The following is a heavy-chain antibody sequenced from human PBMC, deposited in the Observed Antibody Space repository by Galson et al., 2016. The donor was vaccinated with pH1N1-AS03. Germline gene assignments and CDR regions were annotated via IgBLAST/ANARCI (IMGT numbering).Heavy chain of an antibody. Sequence: QSGAEVKKPGASVKVSCKASGYIFTGFYVHWVRQAPGQGLEWMGWINPNSGVTNYTQKFQAWVTMTRDTSSSTAYMELSRLRSEDTAVYYCARDYYDSSGYYVYFDYWGQGTLVTVSS. CDR1: GYIFTGFY. CDR2: INPNSGVT. D-gene: IGHD3-22*01. J-gene: IGHJ4*02. CDR3: ARDYYDSSGYYVYFDY. V-gene: IGHV1-2*04.